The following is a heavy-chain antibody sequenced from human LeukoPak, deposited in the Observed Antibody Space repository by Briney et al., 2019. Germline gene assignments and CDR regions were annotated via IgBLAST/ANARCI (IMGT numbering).Heavy chain of an antibody. D-gene: IGHD3-3*01. Sequence: ASVKVSCKASGYTFTSYDINWVRQATGQGLEWMGWMNPNSGNTGYAQKFQGRVTMTRNTSISTAYMELSSLRSEDTAVYYCARRYYDFWSGYYTDYYYYGMDVWGQGTTVTVSS. J-gene: IGHJ6*02. CDR1: GYTFTSYD. V-gene: IGHV1-8*01. CDR2: MNPNSGNT. CDR3: ARRYYDFWSGYYTDYYYYGMDV.